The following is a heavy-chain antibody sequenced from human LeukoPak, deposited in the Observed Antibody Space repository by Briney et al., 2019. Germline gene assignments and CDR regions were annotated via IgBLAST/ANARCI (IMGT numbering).Heavy chain of an antibody. CDR1: GGFISSSSYY. CDR2: VYYSGST. V-gene: IGHV4-39*07. D-gene: IGHD3-9*01. J-gene: IGHJ4*02. Sequence: SETLSLTCTVSGGFISSSSYYWGWIRQPPGKGLEWIGSVYYSGSTYYNTSLKSRVTMSVDTSKNQFSLKLSSVTAADTAVYYCASTRYFDWLMNGDYFDYWGQGTLVTVSS. CDR3: ASTRYFDWLMNGDYFDY.